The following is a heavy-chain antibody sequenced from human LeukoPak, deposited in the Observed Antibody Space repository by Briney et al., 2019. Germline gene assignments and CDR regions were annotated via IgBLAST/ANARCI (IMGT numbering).Heavy chain of an antibody. CDR2: IKQDGSDT. Sequence: GGSLRLSCAASGFTFSNYSMIWVRQAPGKGLEWVANIKQDGSDTYYADSVRGRVTISRDNARNSVYLQMNGLRAEDTAVYFCTRGPLYQVPYYSHYYGMDVWGQGTTVIVSS. J-gene: IGHJ6*02. D-gene: IGHD2-2*01. V-gene: IGHV3-7*03. CDR1: GFTFSNYS. CDR3: TRGPLYQVPYYSHYYGMDV.